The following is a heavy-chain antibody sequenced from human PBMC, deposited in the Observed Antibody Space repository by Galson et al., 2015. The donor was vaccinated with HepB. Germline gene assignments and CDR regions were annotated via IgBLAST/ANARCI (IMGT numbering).Heavy chain of an antibody. V-gene: IGHV5-51*01. D-gene: IGHD5-18*01. Sequence: QSGAEVKKPGESLKISCKGSGYSFTSYWIGWVRQMPGKGLEWMGIIYPGDSDTRYSPSFQGQVTISADKSISPAYLQWSSLKASDTAMYYCARLTGSYGFGSDPRGQLDYWGQGTLVTVSS. CDR3: ARLTGSYGFGSDPRGQLDY. CDR1: GYSFTSYW. J-gene: IGHJ4*02. CDR2: IYPGDSDT.